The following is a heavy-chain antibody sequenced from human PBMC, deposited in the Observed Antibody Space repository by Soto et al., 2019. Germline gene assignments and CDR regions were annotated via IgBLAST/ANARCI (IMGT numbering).Heavy chain of an antibody. D-gene: IGHD2-21*01. CDR1: GGSITSGTYS. CDR2: VLHSGIT. Sequence: QVQLQESGPGLVTPSETLSLTCTVSGGSITSGTYSWGWIRQPPGKGLEWIASVLHSGITAYNPSLKSRVTISMDASENQFSLKLNSVTAADTAVYCCVTRNPSHYSQYWGQGTLVTVSS. CDR3: VTRNPSHYSQY. J-gene: IGHJ4*02. V-gene: IGHV4-39*01.